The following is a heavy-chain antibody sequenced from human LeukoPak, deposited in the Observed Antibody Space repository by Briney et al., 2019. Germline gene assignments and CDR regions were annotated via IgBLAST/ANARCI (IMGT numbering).Heavy chain of an antibody. Sequence: GGSLRLSCAASGFTFSRDWMQWVRQVPGKGLVWVSRINPDGRTTNYAESVKGRFTISRDNAKSTLYLQMDSLRVEDTAVYYCLRSRTGNYGFWDSWGPGTLVTVSS. CDR1: GFTFSRDW. D-gene: IGHD3-10*01. J-gene: IGHJ4*02. V-gene: IGHV3-74*01. CDR2: INPDGRTT. CDR3: LRSRTGNYGFWDS.